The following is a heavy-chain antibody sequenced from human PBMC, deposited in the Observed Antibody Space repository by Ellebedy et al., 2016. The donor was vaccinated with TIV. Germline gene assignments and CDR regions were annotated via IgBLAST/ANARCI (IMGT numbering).Heavy chain of an antibody. CDR1: GFPCRNYA. Sequence: GESLKISCAASGFPCRNYAFHWVRQAPGKGLEWVAVISYDGSIQDYTDSVKGRFTISRDDSKSTLYLQMNTLRAEDTAVYYCATDQAGGSGIDYWGQGTLVTVSS. J-gene: IGHJ4*02. CDR3: ATDQAGGSGIDY. CDR2: ISYDGSIQ. D-gene: IGHD3-10*01. V-gene: IGHV3-30*04.